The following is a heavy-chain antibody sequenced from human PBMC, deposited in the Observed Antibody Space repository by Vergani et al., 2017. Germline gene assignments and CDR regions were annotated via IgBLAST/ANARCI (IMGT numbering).Heavy chain of an antibody. D-gene: IGHD5-12*01. CDR2: ISAYNGNT. V-gene: IGHV1-18*01. J-gene: IGHJ4*02. CDR3: ARLGGSPRYGGYVYPFDY. CDR1: GYTFTSYG. Sequence: QVQLVQSGAEVKKPGASVKVSCKASGYTFTSYGISWVRQAPGQGLKWMGWISAYNGNTNYAQKLQGRVTMNTDTATSTAYMELRSLRSDDTDVYYCARLGGSPRYGGYVYPFDYWGQGTLVTVSS.